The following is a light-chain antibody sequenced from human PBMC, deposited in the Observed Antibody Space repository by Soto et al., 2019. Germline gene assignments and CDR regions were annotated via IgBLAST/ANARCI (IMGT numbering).Light chain of an antibody. CDR2: GAS. Sequence: EIVLTQSPGTLSLSPGERATLSCRASQSVSSSYLAWYQQKPGQAPRVFIHGASSRATGIPDRFSGSGSGTDFTLTISRLEPEDFAVYYCQEYGSSPWTVGQGPKVEIK. V-gene: IGKV3-20*01. J-gene: IGKJ1*01. CDR1: QSVSSSY. CDR3: QEYGSSPWT.